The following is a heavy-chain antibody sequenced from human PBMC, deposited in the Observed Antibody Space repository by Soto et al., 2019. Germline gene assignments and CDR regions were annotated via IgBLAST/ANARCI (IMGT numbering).Heavy chain of an antibody. CDR2: IYFSGST. CDR3: ARGDWPTQMDV. D-gene: IGHD2-21*01. J-gene: IGHJ6*02. V-gene: IGHV4-31*03. CDR1: GGSISGGTYY. Sequence: SETLSLTCTVSGGSISGGTYYWSWIRQPPGQGLEWIGYIYFSGSTYYNPSLKSRVIISVDTSKNQFSLRLSSVTAADTAVYYCARGDWPTQMDVCGQGTTVSVSS.